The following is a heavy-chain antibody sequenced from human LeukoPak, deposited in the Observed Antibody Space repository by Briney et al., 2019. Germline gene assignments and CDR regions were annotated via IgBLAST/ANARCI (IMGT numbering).Heavy chain of an antibody. V-gene: IGHV3-74*01. CDR3: VRGTYHAYYMDV. CDR1: GFTFNNYW. Sequence: GGSLRLSCAASGFTFNNYWIHWVRQAPGKGLVWVSRVNPGGSIANFADSVKGRFTISRDNARNTVFLQTSSLTAEDTAVYYCVRGTYHAYYMDVWGKGTTVTVSS. J-gene: IGHJ6*03. D-gene: IGHD3-16*01. CDR2: VNPGGSIA.